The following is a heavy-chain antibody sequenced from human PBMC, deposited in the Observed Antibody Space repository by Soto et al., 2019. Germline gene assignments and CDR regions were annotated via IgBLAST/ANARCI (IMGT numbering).Heavy chain of an antibody. Sequence: QLQLQESGPGLVKPSETLSLTCTVSGGSISSNSYYWAWIRQPPGKGLEWIGNIYYSGTTYYHPSLKSRVTISVDTSKNQFSLKLSSVTAADTAVYYCARHKGGYYSGVDVWGQGTTVTVSS. V-gene: IGHV4-39*01. D-gene: IGHD3-16*01. CDR3: ARHKGGYYSGVDV. CDR1: GGSISSNSYY. CDR2: IYYSGTT. J-gene: IGHJ6*02.